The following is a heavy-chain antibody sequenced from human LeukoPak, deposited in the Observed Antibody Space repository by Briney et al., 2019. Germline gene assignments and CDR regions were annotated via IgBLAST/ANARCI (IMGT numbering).Heavy chain of an antibody. J-gene: IGHJ4*02. CDR1: GFTFSSYA. CDR3: AKDNYHATSGTLDY. D-gene: IGHD1-1*01. V-gene: IGHV3-23*01. Sequence: GGSLRLSCAASGFTFSSYAMSWVRQAPGKGLEWVSGIRGSGDSTYFADSVKGRFTISRDNSKNTVYLQMNRLRAEDTAVYYCAKDNYHATSGTLDYWGQGTLVTVSS. CDR2: IRGSGDST.